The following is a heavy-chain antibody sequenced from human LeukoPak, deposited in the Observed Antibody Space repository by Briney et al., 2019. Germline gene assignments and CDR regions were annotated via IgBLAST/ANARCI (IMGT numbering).Heavy chain of an antibody. Sequence: ASVKVSCKASGGTFSSYAISWVRQAPGQGLEWMGGIIPIFGTANYAQKFQGRVTITADESTSTAYMELSSLRSDDTAVYYCARAAAGTDYYYYYMDVWGKGTTVTVSS. CDR3: ARAAAGTDYYYYYMDV. CDR2: IIPIFGTA. D-gene: IGHD6-13*01. J-gene: IGHJ6*03. V-gene: IGHV1-69*13. CDR1: GGTFSSYA.